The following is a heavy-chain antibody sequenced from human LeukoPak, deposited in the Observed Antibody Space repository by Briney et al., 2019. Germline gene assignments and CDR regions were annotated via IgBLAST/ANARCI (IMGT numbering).Heavy chain of an antibody. D-gene: IGHD6-19*01. Sequence: GGSLRLSCAASGFTFSSYAMSWVRQAPGTGLEWVSAISGSGGSTYYADSVKGRFTISGDNSKNTLYLQMNSLRAEDTAVYYCAKRVRADPKFYYFDYWGQGALVTVSS. CDR2: ISGSGGST. V-gene: IGHV3-23*01. J-gene: IGHJ4*02. CDR1: GFTFSSYA. CDR3: AKRVRADPKFYYFDY.